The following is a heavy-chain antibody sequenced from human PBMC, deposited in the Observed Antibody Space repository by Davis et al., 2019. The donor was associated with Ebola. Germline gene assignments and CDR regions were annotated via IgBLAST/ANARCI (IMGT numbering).Heavy chain of an antibody. J-gene: IGHJ4*02. Sequence: PGGSLRLSCAASGFTFSSYAMSWVRQAPGKGLEWVAVIYSGSSTEYIDSVKGRFTISRDNSKNTLYLQMNSLSVEDTAAYYCVGATQWLAYDYWGQGTLVTVSS. CDR2: IYSGSST. CDR3: VGATQWLAYDY. D-gene: IGHD6-19*01. CDR1: GFTFSSYA. V-gene: IGHV3-23*03.